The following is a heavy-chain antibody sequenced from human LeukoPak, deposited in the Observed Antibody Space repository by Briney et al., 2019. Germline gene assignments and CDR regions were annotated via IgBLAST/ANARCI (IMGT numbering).Heavy chain of an antibody. V-gene: IGHV3-66*03. CDR3: ARVNYDILTGFSRAHYFDY. CDR1: GFTVSSNS. Sequence: GGSLRLSCTVSGFTVSSNSMSWVRQAPGKGLEWVSFIYSGTIHYSDSVKGRFTISRDNSKNTLYLQMNSLRAEETAVYFCARVNYDILTGFSRAHYFDYWGQGTLVTVSS. D-gene: IGHD3-9*01. J-gene: IGHJ4*02. CDR2: IYSGTI.